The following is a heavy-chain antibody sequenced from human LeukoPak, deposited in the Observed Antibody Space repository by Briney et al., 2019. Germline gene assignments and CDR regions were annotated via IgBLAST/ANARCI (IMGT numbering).Heavy chain of an antibody. D-gene: IGHD2-21*02. CDR3: ARGGDCYSSENDAFDI. J-gene: IGHJ3*02. V-gene: IGHV1-2*02. CDR2: INPNSGVT. Sequence: GASVKVSCKASGYTFTGYYMHWVRQAPGQGLEWMGWINPNSGVTNYAQKFQGRVTMTRDTSISTAYMELSRLRSDDTAVYYCARGGDCYSSENDAFDIWGQGTMVTVSS. CDR1: GYTFTGYY.